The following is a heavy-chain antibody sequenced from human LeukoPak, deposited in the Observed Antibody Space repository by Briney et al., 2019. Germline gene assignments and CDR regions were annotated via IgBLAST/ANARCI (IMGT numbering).Heavy chain of an antibody. Sequence: ASVKVSCKVSGYTLTELSMHWVRQAPGKGLEWMGGFDPEDGETIYAQKFQGRVTMTVDTSTDTAYMELSSLRSEDTAVYYCATTRTSGGWSGGWFDPWGQGTLVTASS. CDR3: ATTRTSGGWSGGWFDP. D-gene: IGHD6-19*01. J-gene: IGHJ5*02. CDR1: GYTLTELS. V-gene: IGHV1-24*01. CDR2: FDPEDGET.